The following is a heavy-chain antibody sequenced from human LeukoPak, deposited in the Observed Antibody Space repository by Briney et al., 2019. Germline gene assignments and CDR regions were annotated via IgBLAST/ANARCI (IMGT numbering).Heavy chain of an antibody. V-gene: IGHV4-59*08. Sequence: SETLSLTCTVSGGSISSYYWSWIRQPPGKGLEWIGYIYYSGSTNYNPSLKSRVTISVDTSKNQFSLKLSSVTAADTAVYYCARGTGGYCSGGSCYYFDYWGQGTLVTVSS. CDR1: GGSISSYY. D-gene: IGHD2-15*01. CDR2: IYYSGST. J-gene: IGHJ4*02. CDR3: ARGTGGYCSGGSCYYFDY.